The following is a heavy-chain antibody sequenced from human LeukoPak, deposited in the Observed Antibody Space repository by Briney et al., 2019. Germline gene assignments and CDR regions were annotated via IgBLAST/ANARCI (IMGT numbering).Heavy chain of an antibody. D-gene: IGHD4-23*01. CDR2: IKSKTDGGTT. CDR1: GFTFSNAW. CDR3: TTDYGGNSDFDY. Sequence: GGSLRLSCAASGFTFSNAWMSWVRQAPGKGLEWVGRIKSKTDGGTTDYAAPVKGRFTISRDDSKNTLYLQMNSLKTEDTAVYYCTTDYGGNSDFDYWGQGTLVTVSS. J-gene: IGHJ4*02. V-gene: IGHV3-15*01.